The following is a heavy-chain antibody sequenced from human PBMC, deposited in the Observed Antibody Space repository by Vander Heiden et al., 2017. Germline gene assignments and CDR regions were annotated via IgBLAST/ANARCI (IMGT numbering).Heavy chain of an antibody. Sequence: EVHLLESGGGWVQPGGSLSLSCAASGFIFSRYAMSWVRQAPWKGLEWVSSLTVSGSNTYYADSVKGRFTISRDNSNNTVYLQMNRLRAEDTAVDYCAKEDDDILTGYYFGFFDNWGQGTLVTVSS. CDR3: AKEDDDILTGYYFGFFDN. V-gene: IGHV3-23*01. J-gene: IGHJ4*02. CDR2: LTVSGSNT. D-gene: IGHD3-9*01. CDR1: GFIFSRYA.